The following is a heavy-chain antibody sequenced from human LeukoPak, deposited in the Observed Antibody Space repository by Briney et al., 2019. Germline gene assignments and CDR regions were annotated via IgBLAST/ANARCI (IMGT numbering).Heavy chain of an antibody. D-gene: IGHD3-9*01. CDR2: IYSGGST. Sequence: PGGSLRLSCAAFGFTVSSHYMSWVRQAPGKGLEWVSGIYSGGSTYYADFVKGRFTIPRDNSKNRLYLQMNSLRAEDTAVYYCASPHYDILTGLLNWGQGTLVTVSS. CDR1: GFTVSSHY. J-gene: IGHJ4*02. V-gene: IGHV3-53*01. CDR3: ASPHYDILTGLLN.